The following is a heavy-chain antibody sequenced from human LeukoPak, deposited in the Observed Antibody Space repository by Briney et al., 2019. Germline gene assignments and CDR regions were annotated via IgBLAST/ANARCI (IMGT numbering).Heavy chain of an antibody. CDR2: INSDGGTT. V-gene: IGHV3-74*01. CDR3: ATDSYVSGSYYRLFY. D-gene: IGHD3-10*01. Sequence: GGSLRLSCGASGFTFGTYWMRWVRQAPGKGLGWVSGINSDGGTTTYADSVKGRFTISRDNAKNTLYLQMNNLRAEDTAIYYCATDSYVSGSYYRLFYWGQGTLVTVSS. CDR1: GFTFGTYW. J-gene: IGHJ4*02.